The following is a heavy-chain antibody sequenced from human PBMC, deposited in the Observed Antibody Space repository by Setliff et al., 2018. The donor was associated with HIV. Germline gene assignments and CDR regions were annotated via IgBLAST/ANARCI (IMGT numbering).Heavy chain of an antibody. CDR2: ISYDGTSQ. J-gene: IGHJ6*03. CDR1: GFTFSSYA. V-gene: IGHV3-30*03. CDR3: ARVFWYGLPQIYYYLNV. Sequence: GGSLRLSCAPSGFTFSSYALNWFRQAPGKGMEWVAVISYDGTSQQYADSVKGRFTITRDNSKNTVFLQMDSLSVEDTAVYYCARVFWYGLPQIYYYLNVWGKGTTVTVSS. D-gene: IGHD2-8*02.